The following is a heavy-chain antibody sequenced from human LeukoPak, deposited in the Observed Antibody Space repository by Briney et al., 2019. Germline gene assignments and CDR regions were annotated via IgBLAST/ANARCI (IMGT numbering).Heavy chain of an antibody. D-gene: IGHD3-22*01. CDR3: ARDVSDSSGCNDY. V-gene: IGHV3-48*03. CDR1: GFTFSSYE. Sequence: GGSLRLSCAGSGFTFSSYEMNWVRQAPGKGLEWVSYISSSGSTIYYADSVKGRFTISRDNAKNSLYLQMNSLRAEDTAVYYCARDVSDSSGCNDYWGQGTLVTVSS. CDR2: ISSSGSTI. J-gene: IGHJ4*02.